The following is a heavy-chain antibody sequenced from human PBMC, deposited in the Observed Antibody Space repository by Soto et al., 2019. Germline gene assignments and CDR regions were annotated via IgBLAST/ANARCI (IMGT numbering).Heavy chain of an antibody. D-gene: IGHD3-10*01. CDR3: ARMPLSGSYYNDNWFDP. CDR1: GFTFSSYE. V-gene: IGHV3-48*03. CDR2: ISSSGSTI. Sequence: HPGGSLRLSCAASGFTFSSYEMNWVRQAPGKGLEWVSYISSSGSTIYYADSVKGRFTISRDNAKNSLYLQMNSLRAEDTAVYYCARMPLSGSYYNDNWFDPWGQGILVTVSS. J-gene: IGHJ5*02.